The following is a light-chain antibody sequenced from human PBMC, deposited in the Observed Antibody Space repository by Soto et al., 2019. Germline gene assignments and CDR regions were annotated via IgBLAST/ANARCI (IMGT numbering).Light chain of an antibody. CDR2: DDH. CDR1: SSNIGSNF. CDR3: GTWDSSLSAVV. Sequence: QSVLTQPPSASGTPGQRVTISCSGSSSNIGSNFVYWYQHLPGTAPKLLIYDDHHRPSGIPDRFSGSKSGTSATLDITGLQTGDEADYYCGTWDSSLSAVVFGGGTKLTVL. V-gene: IGLV1-51*01. J-gene: IGLJ3*02.